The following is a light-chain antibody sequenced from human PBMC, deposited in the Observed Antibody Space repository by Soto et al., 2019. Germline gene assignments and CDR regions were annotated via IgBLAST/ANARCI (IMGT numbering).Light chain of an antibody. CDR2: DVT. CDR3: SSYTTSSSVV. CDR1: SGDIGAYDY. Sequence: SVLTQPASVSGSPGQSITISCTGTSGDIGAYDYVSWYQQHPGKAPKVMIRDVTHRPSGVSNRFSGSKSGNTASLTISGLQAEDEADYYCSSYTTSSSVVFGGGTKVTVL. V-gene: IGLV2-14*01. J-gene: IGLJ2*01.